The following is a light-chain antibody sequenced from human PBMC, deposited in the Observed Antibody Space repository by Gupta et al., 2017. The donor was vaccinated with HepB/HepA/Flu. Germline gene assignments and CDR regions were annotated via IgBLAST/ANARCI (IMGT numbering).Light chain of an antibody. CDR1: SSNIGSNY. V-gene: IGLV1-47*01. Sequence: QSVLTQPPSASGTPGQRVTISCSGSSSNIGSNYVYWYQQLPGTAPKLLMYRNNQRPSGVPDRFSGSKSGTSASLAISGPRSEDEADYCCAVWDDSLSGHVVLGGGTKLTVL. J-gene: IGLJ2*01. CDR3: AVWDDSLSGHVV. CDR2: RNN.